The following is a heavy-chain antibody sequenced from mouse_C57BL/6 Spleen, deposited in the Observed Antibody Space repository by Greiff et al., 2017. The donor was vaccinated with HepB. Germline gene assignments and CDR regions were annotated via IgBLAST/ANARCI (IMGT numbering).Heavy chain of an antibody. CDR1: GFNIKDYY. D-gene: IGHD4-1*01. Sequence: EVQLQQSGAELVSPGASVKLSCTASGFNIKDYYMHWVKQRPEQGLEWIGRIDPEDGDTEYAPKFQGKATMTADTSSNTAYLQLSSLTSEDTAVYDCTTGKLAVFAYWGQGTLVTVSA. V-gene: IGHV14-1*01. J-gene: IGHJ3*01. CDR2: IDPEDGDT. CDR3: TTGKLAVFAY.